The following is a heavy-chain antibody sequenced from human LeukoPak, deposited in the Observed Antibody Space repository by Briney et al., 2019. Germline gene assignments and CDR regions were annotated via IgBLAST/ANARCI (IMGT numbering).Heavy chain of an antibody. V-gene: IGHV1-69*05. CDR3: AREYYYDSSGYYDY. D-gene: IGHD3-22*01. CDR2: IIPIFGTA. J-gene: IGHJ4*02. Sequence: ASVKVSCKASGGTFSSYAISWVRQAPGQGLEWMGGIIPIFGTANYAQKFQGRVTITRDTSASTAYMELSSLRSEDTAVYYCAREYYYDSSGYYDYWGQGTLVTVSS. CDR1: GGTFSSYA.